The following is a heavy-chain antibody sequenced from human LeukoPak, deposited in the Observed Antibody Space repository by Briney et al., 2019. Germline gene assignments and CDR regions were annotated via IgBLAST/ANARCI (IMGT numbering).Heavy chain of an antibody. Sequence: GGSLRLSCAASGFTFSRYPMNWVPQAPGKGLEWVSVISGSGGATFYGDSVQGRFTISRDNSRDTLYLQMNSLTAEDPAVYYCGKYLQTSVGANDHWGQGTLVTVSS. CDR1: GFTFSRYP. D-gene: IGHD1-26*01. J-gene: IGHJ4*02. CDR2: ISGSGGAT. CDR3: GKYLQTSVGANDH. V-gene: IGHV3-23*01.